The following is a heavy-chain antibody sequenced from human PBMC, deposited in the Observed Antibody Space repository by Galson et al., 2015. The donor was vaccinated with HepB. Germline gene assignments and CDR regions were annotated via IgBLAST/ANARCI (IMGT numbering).Heavy chain of an antibody. CDR2: IIPILGTA. J-gene: IGHJ4*02. D-gene: IGHD2-15*01. Sequence: SVKVSCKASGGTFSSYAISWVRQAPGQGLEWMGGIIPILGTANYAQKFQGRVTITADKSTSTAYMELSSLRSEDTAVYYCAREGPPGGYCSGGSCYFDYWGQGTLVTVSS. CDR1: GGTFSSYA. CDR3: AREGPPGGYCSGGSCYFDY. V-gene: IGHV1-69*10.